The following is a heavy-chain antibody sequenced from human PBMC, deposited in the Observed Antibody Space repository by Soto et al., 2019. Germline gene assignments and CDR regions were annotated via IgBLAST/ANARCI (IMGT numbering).Heavy chain of an antibody. J-gene: IGHJ4*02. CDR2: INNRNGNT. CDR3: ARDGNHCDHRYFDS. Sequence: QVQLVQSGAEVRKPGASLKVSCKASGHTFITYGVSWVRQAPGQGLEWMGWINNRNGNTNYAKKFQGRVTMTTDTYTITVYMELRSLRSDDTAVYYCARDGNHCDHRYFDSWGQGTLVTVSS. D-gene: IGHD2-21*01. V-gene: IGHV1-18*01. CDR1: GHTFITYG.